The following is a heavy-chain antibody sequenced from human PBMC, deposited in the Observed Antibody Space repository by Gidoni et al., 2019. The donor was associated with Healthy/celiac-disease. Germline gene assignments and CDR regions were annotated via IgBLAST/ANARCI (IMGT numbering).Heavy chain of an antibody. V-gene: IGHV3-49*03. CDR3: TSLYDFWSGYYPDFFDY. CDR2: IRSKAYGGTT. CDR1: GFTFGDYA. J-gene: IGHJ4*02. D-gene: IGHD3-3*01. Sequence: EVQLVESGGGLVQPGRSLRLSCTASGFTFGDYAMSWFRQAPGKGLEWVGFIRSKAYGGTTEYAASVKGRFTISRDDSKSIAYLQMNSLKTEDTAVYYCTSLYDFWSGYYPDFFDYWGQGTLVTVSS.